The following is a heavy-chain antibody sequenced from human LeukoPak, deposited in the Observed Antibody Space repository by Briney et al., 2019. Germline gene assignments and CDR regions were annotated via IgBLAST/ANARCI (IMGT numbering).Heavy chain of an antibody. J-gene: IGHJ4*02. CDR2: ISAYNGNT. CDR3: ASEVGAPLDY. D-gene: IGHD1-26*01. V-gene: IGHV1-18*01. CDR1: GYTFTSYG. Sequence: GASVKVSCKASGYTFTSYGISLVRQAPGQGLEWMGWISAYNGNTNYAQKLQGRVTLTTDTSTSTAYMELRSLRSDDTAVYYCASEVGAPLDYWGQGTLVTVSS.